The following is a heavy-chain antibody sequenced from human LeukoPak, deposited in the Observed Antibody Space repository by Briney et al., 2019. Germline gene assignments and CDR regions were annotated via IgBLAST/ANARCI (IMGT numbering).Heavy chain of an antibody. Sequence: SDTLSLTCTSACGSISSYYWSLIRQPAGKVLEWIGRIYTSGGSNYNPSLKSQVTMSVDTSKNQFSLKLSTLTASDTAVYYCARAGMTTVTDFDYWGQGTLVTVSS. V-gene: IGHV4-4*07. CDR2: IYTSGGS. D-gene: IGHD4-17*01. J-gene: IGHJ4*02. CDR3: ARAGMTTVTDFDY. CDR1: CGSISSYY.